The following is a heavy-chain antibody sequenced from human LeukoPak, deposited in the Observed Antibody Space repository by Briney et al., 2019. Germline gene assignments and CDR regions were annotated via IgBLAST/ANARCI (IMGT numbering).Heavy chain of an antibody. Sequence: GGSLRLSCAASGFTFSSYWMHWVRQAPGKGLVWVSRINSDGSTTNSADSVKGRVTISRDNAKNTVYLQMNSLTAEDTAVHYCVRAYHPGGWFDPWGQGTLVTVSS. CDR2: INSDGSTT. CDR1: GFTFSSYW. D-gene: IGHD2-21*01. J-gene: IGHJ5*02. CDR3: VRAYHPGGWFDP. V-gene: IGHV3-74*01.